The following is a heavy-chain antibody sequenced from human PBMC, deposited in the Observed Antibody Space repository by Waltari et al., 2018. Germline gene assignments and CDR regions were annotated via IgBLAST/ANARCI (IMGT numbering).Heavy chain of an antibody. CDR3: ARTTFVRYFDF. CDR2: VSYRGIT. Sequence: QVQLPASGPGLVKPSQTLTLTCAVSSGSISIPDYFWSWSRQAPGKGLEWIGSVSYRGITYYNPSLESRVTMSVDTSKNQFSLKLNSVTAADAAVYYCARTTFVRYFDFWGHGTLVTVSS. J-gene: IGHJ4*01. D-gene: IGHD1-1*01. V-gene: IGHV4-30-4*01. CDR1: SGSISIPDYF.